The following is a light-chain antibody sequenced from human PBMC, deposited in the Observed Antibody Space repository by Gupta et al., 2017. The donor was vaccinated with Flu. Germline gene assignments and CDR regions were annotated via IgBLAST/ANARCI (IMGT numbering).Light chain of an antibody. CDR3: FSSASGNKVVF. CDR1: SSGVGSDDL. CDR2: EVT. J-gene: IGLJ2*01. Sequence: MTISCTGTSSGVGSDDLFSWYQPPPGQAPNLLIYEVTRWRSGVSHRFSGSKSGTTASLTISGLQAEDEADYYCFSSASGNKVVFFGGGTKLTVL. V-gene: IGLV2-23*02.